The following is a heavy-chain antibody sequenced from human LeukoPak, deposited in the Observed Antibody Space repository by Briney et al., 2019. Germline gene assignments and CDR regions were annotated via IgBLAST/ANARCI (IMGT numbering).Heavy chain of an antibody. D-gene: IGHD6-13*01. V-gene: IGHV1-69*13. CDR3: ASYTWDSSSWPYFDY. CDR2: IIPIFGTA. Sequence: SVKASCKASGGTFSSYAISWVRQAPGQGLEWMGGIIPIFGTANYAQKFQGRVTITADESTSTAYMELSSPRSEDTAVYYCASYTWDSSSWPYFDYWGQGTLVTVSS. CDR1: GGTFSSYA. J-gene: IGHJ4*02.